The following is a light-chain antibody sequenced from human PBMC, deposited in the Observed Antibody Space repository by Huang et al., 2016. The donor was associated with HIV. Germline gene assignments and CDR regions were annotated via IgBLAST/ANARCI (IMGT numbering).Light chain of an antibody. CDR3: QQYNDWPLT. CDR1: QSLYSN. Sequence: EIVMTPSPVTLSVSPGERVTRSCRASQSLYSNLAWYQHKPGQAPRVLIHGASTRATGIPARFSGSGSGTEFSLTISSLESEDVAVYYCQQYNDWPLTFGGGTTVDI. V-gene: IGKV3-15*01. CDR2: GAS. J-gene: IGKJ4*01.